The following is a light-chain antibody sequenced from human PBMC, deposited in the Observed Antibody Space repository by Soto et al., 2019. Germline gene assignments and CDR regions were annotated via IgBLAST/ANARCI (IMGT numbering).Light chain of an antibody. CDR3: YSFTGIATSLFV. CDR1: SRDIGTSNL. Sequence: QSALTQPASVSGSPGQSITISCTGTSRDIGTSNLVSWYQQYPGKAPKLMIYEVNKRPSGISYRFSGSNSRNTAFLTISGLPPEDEGHYFWYSFTGIATSLFVFGTRTKLTVL. CDR2: EVN. V-gene: IGLV2-23*02. J-gene: IGLJ1*01.